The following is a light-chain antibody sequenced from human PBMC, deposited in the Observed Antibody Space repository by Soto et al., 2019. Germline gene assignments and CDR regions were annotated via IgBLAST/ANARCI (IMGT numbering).Light chain of an antibody. V-gene: IGKV1-6*02. Sequence: AIQMTQSTSSLSASVGDRVIITCWASQDIRQDLTWYQQKPGKAPKLLISAASSLQSGVPSRFSGSGSGTDFTLTISSLQPEDFATYYCLQDYSYPLTFGGGTKVETK. CDR3: LQDYSYPLT. CDR1: QDIRQD. CDR2: AAS. J-gene: IGKJ4*01.